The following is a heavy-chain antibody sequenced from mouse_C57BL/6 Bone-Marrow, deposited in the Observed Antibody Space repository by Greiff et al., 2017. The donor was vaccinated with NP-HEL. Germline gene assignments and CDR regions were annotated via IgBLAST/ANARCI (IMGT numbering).Heavy chain of an antibody. J-gene: IGHJ3*01. CDR2: IDPENGDT. V-gene: IGHV14-4*01. D-gene: IGHD2-1*01. CDR3: TTGGNSPWFAY. CDR1: GFNIKDDY. Sequence: DVQLQESGAELVRPGASVKLSCTASGFNIKDDYMHWVKQRPEQGLEWIGWIDPENGDTEYASKFQGKATITADRSSNTAYLQRSSLTSEDTAVYYCTTGGNSPWFAYWGQGTLVTVSA.